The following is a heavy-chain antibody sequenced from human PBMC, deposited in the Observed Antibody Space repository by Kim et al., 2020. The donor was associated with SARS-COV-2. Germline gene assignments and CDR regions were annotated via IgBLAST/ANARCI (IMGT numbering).Heavy chain of an antibody. Sequence: GGSLRLSCAASGFTFSSYAMSWVRQAPGKGLEWVSVIYSGGSSTYYADSVKGRFTISRDNSKNTLYLQMNSLRAEDTAGYYCARGDGAAAGTSFDYWGQGTLVTVSS. V-gene: IGHV3-23*03. CDR1: GFTFSSYA. J-gene: IGHJ4*02. CDR2: IYSGGSST. D-gene: IGHD6-13*01. CDR3: ARGDGAAAGTSFDY.